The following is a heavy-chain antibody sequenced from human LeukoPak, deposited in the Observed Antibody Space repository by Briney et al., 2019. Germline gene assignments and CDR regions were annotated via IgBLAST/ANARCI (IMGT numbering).Heavy chain of an antibody. V-gene: IGHV4-4*07. J-gene: IGHJ3*02. CDR1: GASINSYS. Sequence: SETLSLTCTVSGASINSYSWGWIRQPAGRPLEWIGRFYTSGSNDYNPSLRSRVTMSVDTSRNQQFSLKLSSVTAADTAVYYCVRPYSGGGAFDIWGQGTMVIVSS. CDR3: VRPYSGGGAFDI. D-gene: IGHD6-19*01. CDR2: FYTSGSN.